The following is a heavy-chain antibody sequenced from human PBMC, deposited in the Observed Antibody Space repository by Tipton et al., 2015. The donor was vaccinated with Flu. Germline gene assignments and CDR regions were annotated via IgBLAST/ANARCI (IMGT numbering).Heavy chain of an antibody. CDR1: GFTFSSYA. J-gene: IGHJ4*02. Sequence: QVQLVQSGGGVVQPGRSLRLSCAASGFTFSSYAMHWVRQAPGKGLEWVAVISYDGSNKYYADSVKGRFTISRDNSKNTLYLQMNSLRAEDTAVYYCARGGIEEGGFRVVIDYWGQGTLVTVSS. CDR2: ISYDGSNK. CDR3: ARGGIEEGGFRVVIDY. V-gene: IGHV3-30*01. D-gene: IGHD3-10*01.